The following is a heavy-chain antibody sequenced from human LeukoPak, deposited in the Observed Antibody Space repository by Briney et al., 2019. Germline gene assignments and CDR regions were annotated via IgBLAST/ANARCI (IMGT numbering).Heavy chain of an antibody. Sequence: SETLSLTCTVSGGSISSYYWSWIRQPAGKGLEWIGRVYTSGSTNYNPSLKSRVTISVDTSKKQFSLKLSSVTAADTAVYYCAREKIGYYDGSGRGWFDPWGQGTLVTVSS. CDR3: AREKIGYYDGSGRGWFDP. J-gene: IGHJ5*02. V-gene: IGHV4-4*07. CDR1: GGSISSYY. CDR2: VYTSGST. D-gene: IGHD3-22*01.